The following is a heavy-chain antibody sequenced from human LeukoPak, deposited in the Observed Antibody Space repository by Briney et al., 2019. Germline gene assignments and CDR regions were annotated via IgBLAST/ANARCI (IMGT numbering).Heavy chain of an antibody. CDR3: ASVGSSSWQEGNFDY. J-gene: IGHJ4*02. Sequence: PSQTLSLTCTVSGGSISSGDYYWSWIRQPPGKGLEWIGYIYYSGSTYYNPSLKSRVTISVDTSKNQFSLKLSSVTAADTAVYYCASVGSSSWQEGNFDYWGQGTLVTVSS. V-gene: IGHV4-30-4*01. D-gene: IGHD6-13*01. CDR2: IYYSGST. CDR1: GGSISSGDYY.